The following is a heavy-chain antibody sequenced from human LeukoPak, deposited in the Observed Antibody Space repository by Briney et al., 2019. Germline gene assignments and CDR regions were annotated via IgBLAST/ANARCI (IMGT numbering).Heavy chain of an antibody. Sequence: SETLSLTCVVSGYSISSGYYWGWIRQPPGKGLEWIGSIYHSGSTYYNPSLKSRVTISVDTSKNQFSLKLSSVTAADTAVYYCARGDVDTVATIFDYWGQGTLVTVSS. V-gene: IGHV4-38-2*01. D-gene: IGHD5-12*01. CDR1: GYSISSGYY. J-gene: IGHJ4*02. CDR2: IYHSGST. CDR3: ARGDVDTVATIFDY.